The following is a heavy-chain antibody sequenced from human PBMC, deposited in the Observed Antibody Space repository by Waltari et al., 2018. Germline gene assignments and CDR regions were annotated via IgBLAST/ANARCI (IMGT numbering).Heavy chain of an antibody. J-gene: IGHJ4*02. Sequence: EVQLVESGGGLVQPGGSLRLSCAASGFTFSSYEMNWVRQAPGKGLEWVSYISRSGSTIYYADFVKGRFTISRDNAKNSLYLQMNSLRAEDTAVYYCASDRLPYYYERGEHLNYFDYWGQGTLVTVSS. CDR1: GFTFSSYE. D-gene: IGHD3-22*01. CDR2: ISRSGSTI. V-gene: IGHV3-48*03. CDR3: ASDRLPYYYERGEHLNYFDY.